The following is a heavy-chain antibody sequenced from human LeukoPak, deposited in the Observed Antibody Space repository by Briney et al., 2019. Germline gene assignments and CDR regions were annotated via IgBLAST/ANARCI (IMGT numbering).Heavy chain of an antibody. CDR1: GYTFTGYG. Sequence: ASVKVSCKASGYTFTGYGISWVRQAPGQGLEWMGWISAYNGNTNYAQKLQGRVTMTTDTSTSTAYMELRSLRSDDTAVYYYAREPGYCSSTSCFHDAFDIWGQGTMVTVSS. D-gene: IGHD2-2*01. V-gene: IGHV1-18*01. J-gene: IGHJ3*02. CDR3: AREPGYCSSTSCFHDAFDI. CDR2: ISAYNGNT.